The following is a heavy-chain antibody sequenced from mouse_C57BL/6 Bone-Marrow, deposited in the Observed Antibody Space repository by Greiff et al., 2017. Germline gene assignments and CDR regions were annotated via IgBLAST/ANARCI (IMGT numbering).Heavy chain of an antibody. CDR3: ARRGKLRRYYYAMDY. V-gene: IGHV1-22*01. D-gene: IGHD1-1*01. CDR2: INPNNGGT. CDR1: GYTFTDYN. J-gene: IGHJ4*01. Sequence: EVQLQQSGPELVKPGASVKMSCKASGYTFTDYNMHWVKQSHGKSLEWIGYINPNNGGTRDNQKFKGKATLTVNKSSSTAYMEILSLTSENSAVYYGARRGKLRRYYYAMDYWGQGTSVTVSS.